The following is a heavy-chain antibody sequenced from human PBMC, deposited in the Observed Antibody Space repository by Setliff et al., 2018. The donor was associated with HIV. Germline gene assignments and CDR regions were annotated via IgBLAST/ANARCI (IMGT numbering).Heavy chain of an antibody. D-gene: IGHD3-10*01. CDR3: ARSIYGSRSYPLDS. Sequence: SETLSLTCTVSGDSISSNNYYWAWIRQSPGKGLEWIGCIFYGGSVYGSGRTFFNPSLKSRLTMSVDTSNNLFSLRLTSVTAADAAVYYCARSIYGSRSYPLDSWGQGTRVTVSS. CDR1: GDSISSNNYY. CDR2: IFYGGSVYGSGRT. J-gene: IGHJ5*01. V-gene: IGHV4-39*07.